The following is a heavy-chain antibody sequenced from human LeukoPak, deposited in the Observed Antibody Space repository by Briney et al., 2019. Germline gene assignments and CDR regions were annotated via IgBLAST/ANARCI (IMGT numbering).Heavy chain of an antibody. D-gene: IGHD1-1*01. CDR3: ARVLGNEDAFDI. CDR1: GFTFSSYS. J-gene: IGHJ3*02. CDR2: ITSSSGYT. V-gene: IGHV3-21*04. Sequence: PGGSLRLSCAASGFTFSSYSMNWVRQAPGKGLEWVSFITSSSGYTNYADSVKGRFTISRDNAKNSLYLQMSSLRAEDTAVYYCARVLGNEDAFDIWGQGTMVTVSS.